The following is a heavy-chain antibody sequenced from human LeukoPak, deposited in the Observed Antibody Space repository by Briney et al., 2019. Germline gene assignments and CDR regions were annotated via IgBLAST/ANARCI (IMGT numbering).Heavy chain of an antibody. D-gene: IGHD3-9*01. CDR3: ARDPLRYLRVGHYDY. J-gene: IGHJ4*02. Sequence: GESLKISCAASGFTFSTSAMNWVRQVPGKGLEWVSSIDLDSSHIYYAASVRGRFTISRDNARNSVYLQMNSLRVEDTAVYYCARDPLRYLRVGHYDYWGQGTLVAVSS. V-gene: IGHV3-21*01. CDR1: GFTFSTSA. CDR2: IDLDSSHI.